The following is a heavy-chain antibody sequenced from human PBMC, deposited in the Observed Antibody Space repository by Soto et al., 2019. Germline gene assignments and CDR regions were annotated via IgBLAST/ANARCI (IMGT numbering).Heavy chain of an antibody. CDR2: IIPIFGTA. CDR3: ARGGIWGTYDSSGYFDY. V-gene: IGHV1-69*01. CDR1: GGTFSSYA. Sequence: QVQLVQSGAEVKKPGSSVKVSCKASGGTFSSYAISWVRQAPGQGLEWMGGIIPIFGTANYAQKFQGRVTITADEATSTAYMELSSLRSEDTAVYYCARGGIWGTYDSSGYFDYWGQGTLVTVSS. D-gene: IGHD3-22*01. J-gene: IGHJ4*02.